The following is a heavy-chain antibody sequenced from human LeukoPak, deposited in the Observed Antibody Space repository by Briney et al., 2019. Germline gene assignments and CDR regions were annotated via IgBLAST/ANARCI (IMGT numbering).Heavy chain of an antibody. CDR2: INPNSGGT. V-gene: IGHV1-2*02. J-gene: IGHJ3*02. Sequence: ASVKVSCKASGYTFTGYYMHWVRQAPGQGLEWMGWINPNSGGTNYAQKFQGRVTMTRDTSISTAYMKLSRLRSDDTAVYYFARDFADYYGRSGSGGGAFDIWGQGTMVTVSS. D-gene: IGHD3-22*01. CDR1: GYTFTGYY. CDR3: ARDFADYYGRSGSGGGAFDI.